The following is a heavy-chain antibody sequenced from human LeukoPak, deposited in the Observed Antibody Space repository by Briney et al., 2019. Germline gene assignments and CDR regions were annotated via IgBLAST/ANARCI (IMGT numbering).Heavy chain of an antibody. CDR1: GGSFSGYY. CDR2: INHSGST. Sequence: SETLSLTCAVYGGSFSGYYWSWIRQPPGKGLEWIGEINHSGSTNYNPSLKSRVTISVDTSKNQFSLKLSSVTAADTAVYYCARAYYDFWSGYYTSYYGMDVWGQGTTVTVSS. J-gene: IGHJ6*02. D-gene: IGHD3-3*01. V-gene: IGHV4-34*01. CDR3: ARAYYDFWSGYYTSYYGMDV.